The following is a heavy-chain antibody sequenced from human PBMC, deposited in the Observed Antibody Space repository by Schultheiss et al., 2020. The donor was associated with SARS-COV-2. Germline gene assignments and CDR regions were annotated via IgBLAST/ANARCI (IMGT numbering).Heavy chain of an antibody. V-gene: IGHV4-31*11. D-gene: IGHD5-18*01. CDR1: GVSINTGFFY. CDR2: IFHSGSA. Sequence: SQTLSLTCDVSGVSINTGFFYWNWIRQSPGKGLEWIGNIFHSGSASYNPSLKSQPTISLDASRNHFSLTLNSMTAADPAVYFCARADTGYGGGMDDWGQGTTVTVSS. CDR3: ARADTGYGGGMDD. J-gene: IGHJ6*02.